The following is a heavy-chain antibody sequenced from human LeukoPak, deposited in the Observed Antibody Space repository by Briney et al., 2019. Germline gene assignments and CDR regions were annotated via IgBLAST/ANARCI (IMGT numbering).Heavy chain of an antibody. D-gene: IGHD4-17*01. V-gene: IGHV3-49*04. CDR2: IRSKAYGGTT. CDR3: TRDLHGDDAFDI. J-gene: IGHJ3*02. CDR1: GFTFGDYA. Sequence: PGGSLRPSCTVSGFTFGDYAVSWVRQAPGKGLEWVGFIRSKAYGGTTDYAASVKGRFTISRDDSKSIAYLQMNSLKTEDTAVYYCTRDLHGDDAFDIWGQGTMVTVSS.